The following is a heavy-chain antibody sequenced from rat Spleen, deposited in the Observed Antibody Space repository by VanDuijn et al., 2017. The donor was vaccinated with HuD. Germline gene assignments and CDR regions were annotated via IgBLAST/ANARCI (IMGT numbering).Heavy chain of an antibody. D-gene: IGHD1-1*01. V-gene: IGHV5-7*01. CDR3: ARQWTYYDREGDWFAY. Sequence: EVQLVESGGGLVQPGRSLKLSCAASGFTFSDYNMAWVRQAPKKGLEWVATIGYDGSSTYYRDSVKGRFTISGDNAKSTLYLQMDSLGSEDTATYYCARQWTYYDREGDWFAYWGQGTLVTVSS. J-gene: IGHJ3*01. CDR2: IGYDGSST. CDR1: GFTFSDYN.